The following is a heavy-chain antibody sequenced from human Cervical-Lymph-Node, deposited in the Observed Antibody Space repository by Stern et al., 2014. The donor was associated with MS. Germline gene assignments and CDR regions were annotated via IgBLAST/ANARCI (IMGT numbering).Heavy chain of an antibody. J-gene: IGHJ4*02. Sequence: EDQLVESGGGLVQLGGSLRLSWAASGFSFSTNAMPWVRQAPGKGREFVSAISSNGSITYYANSVKVRFTISRDNSKNTLYLQMGSLRTEDMAVYYCARGGVGAITWGQGTLVTVSS. D-gene: IGHD1-26*01. CDR2: ISSNGSIT. V-gene: IGHV3-64*01. CDR1: GFSFSTNA. CDR3: ARGGVGAIT.